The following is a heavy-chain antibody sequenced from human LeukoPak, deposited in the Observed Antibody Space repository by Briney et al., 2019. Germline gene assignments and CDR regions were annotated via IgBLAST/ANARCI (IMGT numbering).Heavy chain of an antibody. V-gene: IGHV4-34*01. J-gene: IGHJ4*02. CDR3: ARGRRPRYCSSTSCSKANFDY. Sequence: SETLSLTCAVYGGSFSGYYWSGIRQPPGKGLDGIGEINHSGSTNYNPSLKSRVTISVDTSKNQFSLKLSSVPAADTAVYYCARGRRPRYCSSTSCSKANFDYWGQGTLVTVSS. D-gene: IGHD2-2*01. CDR2: INHSGST. CDR1: GGSFSGYY.